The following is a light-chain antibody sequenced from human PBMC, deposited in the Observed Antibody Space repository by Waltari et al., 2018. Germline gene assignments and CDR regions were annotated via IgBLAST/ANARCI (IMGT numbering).Light chain of an antibody. CDR3: ATWDDSLNGGV. CDR2: DDS. CDR1: RSNSGNNA. Sequence: QSVLTQPPSVSEAPRQRVTISCSGSRSNSGNNAVHWYQLLPGKAPRLLIYDDSLLPSGVSDRFSGSKSGTSASLAISGLQSEDEALYYCATWDDSLNGGVFGGGTKLTVL. J-gene: IGLJ3*02. V-gene: IGLV1-36*01.